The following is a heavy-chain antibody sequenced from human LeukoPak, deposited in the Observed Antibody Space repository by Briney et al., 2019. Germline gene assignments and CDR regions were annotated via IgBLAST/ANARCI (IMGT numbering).Heavy chain of an antibody. CDR1: GGTLSSYT. CDR3: ARDPTTTVTTGSLDY. Sequence: SVKVSCKASGGTLSSYTISWVRQAPGQGLEWMGRIIPILGIANYAQKFQGRVTITADKSTSTAYMELSSLRSEDTAVYYCARDPTTTVTTGSLDYWGQGTLVTVSS. CDR2: IIPILGIA. V-gene: IGHV1-69*04. J-gene: IGHJ4*02. D-gene: IGHD4-17*01.